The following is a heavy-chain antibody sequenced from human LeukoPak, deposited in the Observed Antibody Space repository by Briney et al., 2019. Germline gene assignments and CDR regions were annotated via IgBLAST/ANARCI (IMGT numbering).Heavy chain of an antibody. CDR1: GGSLSSSSYY. CDR2: IYYSGSK. V-gene: IGHV4-39*07. CDR3: ARVIPDYCGSGSRYYYYYMDV. J-gene: IGHJ6*03. Sequence: SETLSLTCTVSGGSLSSSSYYWGWVRQPPGRGLEWLGSIYYSGSKYYNPSLKSRVTISVDTSKNQSSLKLSSVTAADTAAYYCARVIPDYCGSGSRYYYYYMDVWGKGTTVTISS. D-gene: IGHD3-10*01.